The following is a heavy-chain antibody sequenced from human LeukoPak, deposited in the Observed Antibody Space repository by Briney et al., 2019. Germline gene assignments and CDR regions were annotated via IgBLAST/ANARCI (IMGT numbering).Heavy chain of an antibody. CDR2: ISWNSGSI. CDR3: ARDRDSSRTFDI. Sequence: GGSLRLSCAASGFTFDDYAMHWVRQAPGKGLEWVSGISWNSGSIGYADSVKGRFTISRDNAKNSLYLQMNSLRAEDTAVYYCARDRDSSRTFDIWGQGTMVTVSS. CDR1: GFTFDDYA. J-gene: IGHJ3*02. V-gene: IGHV3-9*01. D-gene: IGHD6-13*01.